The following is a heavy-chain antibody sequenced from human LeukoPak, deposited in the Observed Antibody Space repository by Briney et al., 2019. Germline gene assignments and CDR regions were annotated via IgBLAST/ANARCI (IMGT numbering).Heavy chain of an antibody. CDR2: INHSRST. CDR3: AMTDVPAAMGFFDY. D-gene: IGHD2-2*01. J-gene: IGHJ4*02. Sequence: SETLSLTCAVYVAAFSVYYWSWIWHPPGKGLEWIVEINHSRSTNYNPYLKCRVTIPVDTSKNQFSLKLSSMPAADTAVYYCAMTDVPAAMGFFDYWGQGNLVTVSS. V-gene: IGHV4-34*01. CDR1: VAAFSVYY.